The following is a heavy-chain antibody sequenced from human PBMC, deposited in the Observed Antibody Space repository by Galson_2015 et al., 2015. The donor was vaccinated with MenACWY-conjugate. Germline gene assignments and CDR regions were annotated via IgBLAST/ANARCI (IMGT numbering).Heavy chain of an antibody. V-gene: IGHV3-21*01. CDR2: IDPSSTYM. J-gene: IGHJ4*02. CDR1: GFTFSTYS. D-gene: IGHD6-19*01. CDR3: ARASRAVAVAGSDY. Sequence: AASGFTFSTYSMNWVRQAPGKGLEWVSSIDPSSTYMYYADSVRGRFTISRDNAKNSLFLQMNSLRAEDTAVFYCARASRAVAVAGSDYWGRGTLVTVSS.